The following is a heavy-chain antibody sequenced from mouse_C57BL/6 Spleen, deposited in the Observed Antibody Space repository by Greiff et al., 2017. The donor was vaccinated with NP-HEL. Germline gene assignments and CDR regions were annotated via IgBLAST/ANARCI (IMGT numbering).Heavy chain of an antibody. J-gene: IGHJ1*03. CDR2: ISSGSSTI. D-gene: IGHD2-12*01. Sequence: EVQLVESGGGLVKPGGSLKLSCAASGFTFSDYGMHWVRQAPEKGLEWVAYISSGSSTIYYADTVKGRFTISRDNAKNTLFLQMTSLRSEDTAMYYCARHDTGYWYFDVWGTGTTVTVSS. V-gene: IGHV5-17*01. CDR3: ARHDTGYWYFDV. CDR1: GFTFSDYG.